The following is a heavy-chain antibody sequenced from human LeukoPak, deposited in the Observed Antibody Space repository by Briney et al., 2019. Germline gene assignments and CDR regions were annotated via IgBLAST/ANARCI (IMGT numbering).Heavy chain of an antibody. J-gene: IGHJ5*02. CDR1: GFTFSSYN. CDR3: VRGMTTVTTWFDP. V-gene: IGHV3-21*01. Sequence: GGSLRLSCAASGFTFSSYNMNWVRQTAGQGLEWVSSITSGSSHIYYADSVKGRFTISRDNAKNSLYLQMNSLRAEDTAVYYCVRGMTTVTTWFDPWGQGTLVTVSS. CDR2: ITSGSSHI. D-gene: IGHD4-17*01.